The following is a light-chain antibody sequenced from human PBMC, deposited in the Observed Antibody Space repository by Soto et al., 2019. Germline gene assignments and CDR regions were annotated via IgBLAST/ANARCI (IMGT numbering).Light chain of an antibody. Sequence: QSVLTQPASVSGSPGQSITISCTGTSSDIGGYNSVSWYQQHPRKAPKLMSYEVTNRPSGISNRFSGSKSGNTASLTLSGLQAEDEADYYCSSYTRGNTYVFGTGTKVTVL. CDR1: SSDIGGYNS. V-gene: IGLV2-14*01. J-gene: IGLJ1*01. CDR2: EVT. CDR3: SSYTRGNTYV.